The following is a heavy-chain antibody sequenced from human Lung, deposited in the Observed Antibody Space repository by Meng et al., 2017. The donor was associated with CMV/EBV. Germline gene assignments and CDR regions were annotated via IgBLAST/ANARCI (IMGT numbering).Heavy chain of an antibody. CDR3: ARGRGNQPLFNF. V-gene: IGHV1-69*10. Sequence: QVPLVQSGAEGKKPGSSVKVACKTSGGSFSTYTFSWVRQAPGQGLEWMGGLIPVLNKAKSAPRFQDRVTFTADETTTTAYMELSSLTFEGTAVYFCARGRGNQPLFNFWGQGTLVTVSS. J-gene: IGHJ4*02. D-gene: IGHD2/OR15-2a*01. CDR1: GGSFSTYT. CDR2: LIPVLNKA.